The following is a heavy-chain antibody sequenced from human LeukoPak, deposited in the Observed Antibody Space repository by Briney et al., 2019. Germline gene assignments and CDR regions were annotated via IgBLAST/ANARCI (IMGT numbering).Heavy chain of an antibody. Sequence: SQTLSLTCAVYGGSFSGYYWSWIRQPPGKGLEWIGSIYYSGSTYYNPSLKSRVTISVDTSKNQFSLKLSSVTAADTAVYYCARHAGVPAAMVGAFDIWGQGTMVTVSS. V-gene: IGHV4-34*01. J-gene: IGHJ3*02. D-gene: IGHD2-2*01. CDR1: GGSFSGYY. CDR3: ARHAGVPAAMVGAFDI. CDR2: IYYSGST.